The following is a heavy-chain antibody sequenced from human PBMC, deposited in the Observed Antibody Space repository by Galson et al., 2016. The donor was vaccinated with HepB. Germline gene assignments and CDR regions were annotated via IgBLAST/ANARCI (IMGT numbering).Heavy chain of an antibody. CDR3: AREVQGSGAAIGWFDS. Sequence: ETLSLTCTVSGASISDTHYYWAWIRQPPGKGLEWIGGVSYSGRTYYNPSLRSRVTISVDTSKNHVSLKLTSATAADTAVYYCAREVQGSGAAIGWFDSWGQGSRVTVSS. D-gene: IGHD2-2*02. J-gene: IGHJ5*01. V-gene: IGHV4-39*02. CDR2: VSYSGRT. CDR1: GASISDTHYY.